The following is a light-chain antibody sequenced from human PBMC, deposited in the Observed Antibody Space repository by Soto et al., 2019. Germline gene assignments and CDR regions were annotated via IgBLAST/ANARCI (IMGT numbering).Light chain of an antibody. Sequence: IVMTQSPATLSVSPGEPATLSCRASQSVTNNLAWYQQKPGQAPRLLIYAASTRFTSIPARFSGSRSGTEFTLTISRLQSEDFAVYYCLYYNNWPLTFGGGTKVGIK. CDR3: LYYNNWPLT. V-gene: IGKV3-15*01. CDR1: QSVTNN. CDR2: AAS. J-gene: IGKJ4*01.